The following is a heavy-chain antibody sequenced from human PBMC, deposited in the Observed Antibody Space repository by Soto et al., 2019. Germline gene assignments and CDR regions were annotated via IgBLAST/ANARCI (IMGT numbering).Heavy chain of an antibody. CDR1: GGTFSSYA. D-gene: IGHD3-10*01. J-gene: IGHJ6*02. V-gene: IGHV1-69*06. CDR2: IIPIFGTA. Sequence: SVKVSCKXSGGTFSSYAISWVRQAPGQGLEWMGGIIPIFGTANYAQKFQGRVTFTADKSTSTAYMELSSLRSEDTAVYYCARDRDYYGSGSYGYYYYGMDVWGQGTTVTVSS. CDR3: ARDRDYYGSGSYGYYYYGMDV.